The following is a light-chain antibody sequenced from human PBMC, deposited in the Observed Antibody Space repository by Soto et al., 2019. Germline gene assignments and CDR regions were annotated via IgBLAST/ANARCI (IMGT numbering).Light chain of an antibody. J-gene: IGLJ1*01. Sequence: QSVLTQPASVSGSPGQSITISCTGTSTDIGAYNYVSWYQQHPGKAPELLIYEVTNRPSGVSNRFSGSKSGNTASLTISGLQAEDEANYYCSSYAGTYTFGVFGTGTKV. CDR1: STDIGAYNY. V-gene: IGLV2-14*01. CDR3: SSYAGTYTFGV. CDR2: EVT.